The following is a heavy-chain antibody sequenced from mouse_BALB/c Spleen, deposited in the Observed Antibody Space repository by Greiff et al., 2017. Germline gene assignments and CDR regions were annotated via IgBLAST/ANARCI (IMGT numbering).Heavy chain of an antibody. D-gene: IGHD4-1*01. V-gene: IGHV5-6-5*01. CDR1: GFTFSSYA. CDR3: ARNWAWFAY. Sequence: EVMLMESGGGLVKPGGSLKLSCAASGFTFSSYAMSWVRQTPEKRLEWVASISSGGSTYYPDSVKGRFTISRDNARNILYLQMSSLRSEDTAMYYCARNWAWFAYWGQGTLVTVSA. J-gene: IGHJ3*01. CDR2: ISSGGST.